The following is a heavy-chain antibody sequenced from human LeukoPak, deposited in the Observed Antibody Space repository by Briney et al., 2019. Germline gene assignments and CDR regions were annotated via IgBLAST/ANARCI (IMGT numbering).Heavy chain of an antibody. CDR3: TTISVHPLTGYSSSWESDY. Sequence: GGSLRLSCAASGFSFSNAWMSWVRQAPGKGLEWVGRIKSKTDGGTTDYPSPVKGRFTISRDDSKNALYLQMNSLKTEDTAVYYCTTISVHPLTGYSSSWESDYWGRGTLVTVSS. J-gene: IGHJ4*02. CDR1: GFSFSNAW. D-gene: IGHD6-13*01. V-gene: IGHV3-15*01. CDR2: IKSKTDGGTT.